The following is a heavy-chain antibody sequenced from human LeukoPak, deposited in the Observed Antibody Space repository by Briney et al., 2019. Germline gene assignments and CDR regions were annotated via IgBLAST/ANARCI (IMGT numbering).Heavy chain of an antibody. CDR1: GSSFRNSW. CDR3: ATLNWDDGVVSGFDR. J-gene: IGHJ5*02. CDR2: IRQDGNEI. V-gene: IGHV3-7*01. Sequence: GGSLRLSCAASGSSFRNSWMSWVRQAPGKGLEWVANIRQDGNEIYYMDSVKGRFTISRDNAKKSLYLQMNLLRAEDTAVYYCATLNWDDGVVSGFDRWGQGILVTVSS. D-gene: IGHD2-2*01.